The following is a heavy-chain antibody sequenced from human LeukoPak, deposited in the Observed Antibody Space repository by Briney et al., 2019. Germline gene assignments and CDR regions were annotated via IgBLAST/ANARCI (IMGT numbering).Heavy chain of an antibody. Sequence: GGSLRLSCAASGFTFSSYSMNWVRQAPGKGLEWVSYISSSSSTIYYADSVKGRFTISRDNAKNSLYLQMNSLRDEDTAVYYCARGGNYDSSGFYPSTDYFDYWGQGTLVTVSS. D-gene: IGHD3-22*01. CDR1: GFTFSSYS. CDR3: ARGGNYDSSGFYPSTDYFDY. V-gene: IGHV3-48*02. J-gene: IGHJ4*02. CDR2: ISSSSSTI.